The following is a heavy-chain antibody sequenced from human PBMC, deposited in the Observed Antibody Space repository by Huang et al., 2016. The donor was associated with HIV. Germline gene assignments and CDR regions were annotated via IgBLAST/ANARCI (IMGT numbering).Heavy chain of an antibody. V-gene: IGHV3-30-3*01. D-gene: IGHD3-10*01. CDR1: GFAFSSSA. CDR2: ISIDGSNK. J-gene: IGHJ4*02. CDR3: ARTGSYYYGSGSYHFGDY. Sequence: QVQLVESGGGVVQPGRSLRLSCAASGFAFSSSAMHWVRQAPGKGLEWLAVISIDGSNKNYAHSVKGRFTISRDNSKGTVYLQMNSLRPEDTAVYSCARTGSYYYGSGSYHFGDYWGQGTLVTVSS.